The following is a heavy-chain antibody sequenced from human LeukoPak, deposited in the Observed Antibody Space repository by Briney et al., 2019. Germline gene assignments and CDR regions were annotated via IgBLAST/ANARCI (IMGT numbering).Heavy chain of an antibody. CDR1: GFTFSSYD. CDR3: TMIEWERWRG. Sequence: GGSLRLSCAASGFTFSSYDIHWVRQATGKGLEWVSGIGTAGEIYYPGSVKGRFTVSRDNTKNSLYLQMNSLRAEDTAVYYCTMIEWERWRGWGQGTLVTVSS. D-gene: IGHD1-26*01. CDR2: IGTAGEI. J-gene: IGHJ4*02. V-gene: IGHV3-13*01.